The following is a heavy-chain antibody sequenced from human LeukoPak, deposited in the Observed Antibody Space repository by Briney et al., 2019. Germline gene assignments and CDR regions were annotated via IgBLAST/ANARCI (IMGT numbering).Heavy chain of an antibody. CDR2: MNPNSGNT. J-gene: IGHJ5*02. CDR3: ARETGTEDVNCFDP. D-gene: IGHD1-1*01. Sequence: ASVKVSCKASGYTFTSYDINWVRQATGQGFEWMGWMNPNSGNTGYAQKFQGRVTMTRNTSISTAYMELSSLRSEDTSVYYCARETGTEDVNCFDPWGQGTLVTVSS. V-gene: IGHV1-8*01. CDR1: GYTFTSYD.